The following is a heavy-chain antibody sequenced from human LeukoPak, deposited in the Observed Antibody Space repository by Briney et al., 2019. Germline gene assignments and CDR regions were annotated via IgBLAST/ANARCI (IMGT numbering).Heavy chain of an antibody. V-gene: IGHV4-59*01. Sequence: SETLSLTCTVSGGSISSYYWSWIRQPPGEGLEWIGYIYYRGSTDSNPSLKSRVAMSVDTSKNQFFLKLSSVTAADTAVYYCARGYFWSGYLSWFDPWGQGTLVTVSS. CDR1: GGSISSYY. D-gene: IGHD3-3*01. CDR3: ARGYFWSGYLSWFDP. CDR2: IYYRGST. J-gene: IGHJ5*02.